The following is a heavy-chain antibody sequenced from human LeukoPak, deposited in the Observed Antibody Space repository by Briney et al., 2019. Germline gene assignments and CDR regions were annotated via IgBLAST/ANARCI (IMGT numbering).Heavy chain of an antibody. J-gene: IGHJ4*02. V-gene: IGHV1-18*01. CDR2: ISAYNGNT. CDR1: GYTFTSYD. D-gene: IGHD6-13*01. CDR3: ARDRIRGGAAGLLSVY. Sequence: ASVKVSCKASGYTFTSYDINWVRQAPGQGLEWMGWISAYNGNTNYAQKLQGRVTMTTDTSTSTAYMELRSLRSDDTAVYYCARDRIRGGAAGLLSVYWGQGTLVTVSS.